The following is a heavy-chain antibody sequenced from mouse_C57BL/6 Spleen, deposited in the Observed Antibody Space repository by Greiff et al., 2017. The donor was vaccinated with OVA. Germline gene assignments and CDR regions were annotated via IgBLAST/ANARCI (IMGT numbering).Heavy chain of an antibody. CDR2: IHPNSGST. CDR3: ARSTMVTGDAMDY. J-gene: IGHJ4*01. Sequence: VQLQQSGAELVKPGASVKLSCKASGYTFTSYWMHWVKQRPGQGLEWIGMIHPNSGSTNYNEKFKSKATLTVDKSSSTAYMQLSSLTSEDSAVYYCARSTMVTGDAMDYWGQGTSVTVSS. D-gene: IGHD2-2*01. CDR1: GYTFTSYW. V-gene: IGHV1-64*01.